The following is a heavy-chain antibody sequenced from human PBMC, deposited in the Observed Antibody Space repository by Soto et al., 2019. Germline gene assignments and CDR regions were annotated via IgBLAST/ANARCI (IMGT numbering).Heavy chain of an antibody. CDR1: GFTFSSYA. V-gene: IGHV3-23*01. J-gene: IGHJ4*02. D-gene: IGHD3-10*01. Sequence: GGSLRLSCAASGFTFSSYAMSWVRQAPGKGLQWVSSVSGYGGSTYYADSVKGRFTISRDNSKNTLYLQMNSLRAEDTAVYYCARDRRWFGELFDYWGQGTLVTVSS. CDR2: VSGYGGST. CDR3: ARDRRWFGELFDY.